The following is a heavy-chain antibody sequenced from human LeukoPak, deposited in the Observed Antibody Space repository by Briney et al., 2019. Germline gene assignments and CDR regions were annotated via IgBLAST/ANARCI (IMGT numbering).Heavy chain of an antibody. CDR1: GFSFSDYY. D-gene: IGHD4-17*01. Sequence: NPGGPLRLSCAASGFSFSDYYMTWIRQAPGKGLEWIGEVNYSGYTNYNPSLKSRVTISVDTSKNQFSLKLSSVTAADTAVYYCARQLYGSDYWGQGTLVTLSS. CDR3: ARQLYGSDY. V-gene: IGHV4-34*01. J-gene: IGHJ4*02. CDR2: VNYSGYT.